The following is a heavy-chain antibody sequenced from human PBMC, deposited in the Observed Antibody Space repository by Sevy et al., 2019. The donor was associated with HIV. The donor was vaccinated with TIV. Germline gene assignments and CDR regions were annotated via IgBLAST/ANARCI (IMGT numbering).Heavy chain of an antibody. V-gene: IGHV4-39*01. Sequence: SETLSLTCTVSGGSISSSSYYWGWIRQPPGKGLEWIGSIYYSGSTYYNPSLKSRVTISVDTSKNQFSLKLSSVTAADTALYYCATTRDDYGDNWFDPWGQGTLVTVSS. CDR2: IYYSGST. D-gene: IGHD4-17*01. CDR3: ATTRDDYGDNWFDP. J-gene: IGHJ5*02. CDR1: GGSISSSSYY.